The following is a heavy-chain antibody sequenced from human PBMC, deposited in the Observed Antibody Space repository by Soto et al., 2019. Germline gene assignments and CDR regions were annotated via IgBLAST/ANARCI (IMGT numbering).Heavy chain of an antibody. CDR3: AREGVAPYYYYGMGV. Sequence: QVQLVQSGAEVKKPGASVKVSCKASGYTFTRSGISWVRQAPGQGLEWMGWISTYNGDTNYAQTFQGRVTMTTDTSTSTAYMELRSLRSDDTAVYYCAREGVAPYYYYGMGVWGQGTPVTVSS. CDR2: ISTYNGDT. CDR1: GYTFTRSG. D-gene: IGHD5-12*01. V-gene: IGHV1-18*01. J-gene: IGHJ6*02.